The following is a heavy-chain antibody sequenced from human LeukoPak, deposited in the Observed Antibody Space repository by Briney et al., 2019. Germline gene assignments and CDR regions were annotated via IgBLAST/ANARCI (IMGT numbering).Heavy chain of an antibody. J-gene: IGHJ4*02. D-gene: IGHD6-19*01. CDR1: GFTFSSSA. CDR2: ISDSGGST. Sequence: PGGSLRLSCAASGFTFSSSAMTWVRQAPGKGLEWVSSISDSGGSTLYADSVKGRFTISRDNAKNSLYLQMNSLRAEDTAVYYCARSSGWYNYWDQGTLVTVSS. CDR3: ARSSGWYNY. V-gene: IGHV3-21*01.